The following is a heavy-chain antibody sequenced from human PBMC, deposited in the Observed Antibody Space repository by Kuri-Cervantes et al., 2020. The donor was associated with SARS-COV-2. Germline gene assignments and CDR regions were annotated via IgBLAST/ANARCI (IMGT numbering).Heavy chain of an antibody. Sequence: ASVKVSCKASGYTFADYSIQMRQAPGQGLEWMGWINPNSGGTNYAQKFQGWVTMTRDTSISTVYMELSRLRSDDTAVYYCARGMVRGIIQYYYYAVDVWGQGTTVTVSS. CDR2: INPNSGGT. CDR3: ARGMVRGIIQYYYYAVDV. CDR1: GYTFADYS. D-gene: IGHD3-10*01. V-gene: IGHV1-2*04. J-gene: IGHJ6*02.